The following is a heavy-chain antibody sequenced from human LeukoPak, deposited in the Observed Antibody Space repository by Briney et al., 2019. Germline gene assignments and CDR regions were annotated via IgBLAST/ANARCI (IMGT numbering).Heavy chain of an antibody. CDR1: GYSFTSYW. J-gene: IGHJ4*02. CDR2: IYPGDSDT. D-gene: IGHD2-15*01. CDR3: ARQTTSRSGPLDY. V-gene: IGHV5-51*01. Sequence: GESLKISCKGSGYSFTSYWIGWVRQMPGKGLEWMWIIYPGDSDTRYSPSFQGQVTISADKSISTAYLQGSSLKASDTAMYYCARQTTSRSGPLDYWGQGTLVTVSS.